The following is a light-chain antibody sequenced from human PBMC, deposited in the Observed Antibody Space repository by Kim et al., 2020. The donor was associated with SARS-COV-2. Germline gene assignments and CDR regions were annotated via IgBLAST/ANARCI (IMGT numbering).Light chain of an antibody. CDR2: GKN. CDR3: GSRDSTTNHVV. J-gene: IGLJ3*02. Sequence: SSELTQDPAVSVALGQTVRITCQGDSLRTYYASWYQQKPGQAPVVVIYGKNNRRSGIPDRFSGSRSGNTASLTITGAQAEDEADYYCGSRDSTTNHVVFGGGTKLTVL. V-gene: IGLV3-19*01. CDR1: SLRTYY.